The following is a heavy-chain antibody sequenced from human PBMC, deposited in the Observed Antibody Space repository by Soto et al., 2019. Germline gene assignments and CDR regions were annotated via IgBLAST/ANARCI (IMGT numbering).Heavy chain of an antibody. CDR1: GFAVSNYF. J-gene: IGHJ4*02. D-gene: IGHD3-3*01. CDR2: ISSNGGT. Sequence: EVQLVESGGGLVQPGGSLRLSCAASGFAVSNYFMTWVRQAPGKGLEWVSVISSNGGTFYADSLKGRFTISRDSSKNTLALQMDTLRVEDRAVYHYAREVLGGAYDFRHGGQGTLVTVSS. V-gene: IGHV3-66*01. CDR3: AREVLGGAYDFRH.